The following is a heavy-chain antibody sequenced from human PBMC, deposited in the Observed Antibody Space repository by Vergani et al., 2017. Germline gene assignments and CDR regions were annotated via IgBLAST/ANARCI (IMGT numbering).Heavy chain of an antibody. CDR3: ARGCPETRRLEGIDV. CDR2: INPSRGST. J-gene: IGHJ6*02. CDR1: GYSFFSTYY. D-gene: IGHD1-1*01. V-gene: IGHV1-46*01. Sequence: QVQLVQSGAEVKKPGASVKVSCKTSGYSFFSTYYIHWVRQAPGQGLEWMGIINPSRGSTNYAQQFQGRVTMTRDTSTSTVYMELSSLRSEDTAVYYCARGCPETRRLEGIDVWGQGTTVIVSS.